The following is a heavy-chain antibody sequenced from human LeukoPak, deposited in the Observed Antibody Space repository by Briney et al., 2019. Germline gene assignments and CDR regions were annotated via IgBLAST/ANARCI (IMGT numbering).Heavy chain of an antibody. CDR1: GFTFSNYS. D-gene: IGHD5-18*01. Sequence: GGSLRLSCAVSGFTFSNYSMNWVRQAPGKGLEWVSAISSGSSYIYYADSVKGRFTISRDNAKNSLYLQMNSLRAEDTAVYYCARTIRGYSYGSSDYWGQGTLVTVSS. CDR2: ISSGSSYI. J-gene: IGHJ4*02. CDR3: ARTIRGYSYGSSDY. V-gene: IGHV3-21*01.